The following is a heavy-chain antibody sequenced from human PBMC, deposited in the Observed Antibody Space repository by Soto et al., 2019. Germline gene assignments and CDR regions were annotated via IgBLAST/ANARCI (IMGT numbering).Heavy chain of an antibody. CDR3: GRGNDYVGAYYYGMDV. CDR2: IKSDGSTT. V-gene: IGHV3-74*01. CDR1: GFTFSNYW. D-gene: IGHD3-16*01. Sequence: EVQVVESGGGLVQPGGSLRLSCAASGFTFSNYWMHWVRQAAGKGLVWVSRIKSDGSTTTYADTVKGRFTISRDNAKDTLYLEKNRLRAEDTGVFFCGRGNDYVGAYYYGMDVWGQGTTVTVSS. J-gene: IGHJ6*02.